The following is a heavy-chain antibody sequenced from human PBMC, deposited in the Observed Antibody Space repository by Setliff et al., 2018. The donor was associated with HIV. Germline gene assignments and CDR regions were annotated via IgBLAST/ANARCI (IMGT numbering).Heavy chain of an antibody. Sequence: ASVQVSCKASGYTFTSYSMHWVRQAPGQGLEWLGMVNPSGGSTAYAQKFQGRVTMTRDTSTNTVYMDLSGLRSDDTAVYYCARGRTAGYNYDYGYWGRGTLGTVSS. V-gene: IGHV1-46*01. D-gene: IGHD3-16*01. J-gene: IGHJ4*02. CDR3: ARGRTAGYNYDYGY. CDR2: VNPSGGST. CDR1: GYTFTSYS.